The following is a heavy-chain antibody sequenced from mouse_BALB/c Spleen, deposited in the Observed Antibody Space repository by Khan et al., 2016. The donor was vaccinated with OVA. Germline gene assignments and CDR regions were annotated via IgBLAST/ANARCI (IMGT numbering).Heavy chain of an antibody. V-gene: IGHV5-9-3*01. CDR1: GFTFSSYA. J-gene: IGHJ3*01. D-gene: IGHD1-1*01. CDR3: ARHNYGPFAY. Sequence: EVELVESGGDLVKPGGSLKLSCSASGFTFSSYAMSWVRQTPVKRLEWVATISSGGDYIYYPDTVKGRFTISRANAKNTLYLQMSSPRSEDTAMFYCARHNYGPFAYWGQGTLVTGSA. CDR2: ISSGGDYI.